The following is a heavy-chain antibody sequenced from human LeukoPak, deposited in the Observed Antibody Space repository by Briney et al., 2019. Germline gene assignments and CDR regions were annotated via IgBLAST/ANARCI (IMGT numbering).Heavy chain of an antibody. CDR2: IYYTGNS. CDR3: P. Sequence: PSQTLSLTCTVSGGSISTTGYYWSWIRQHPGKGLEWIGYIYYTGNSYYNPSLESRVTISVDTSKNQFSLKLNPDCAKTERGFDPWGQGTLVTVSS. CDR1: GGSISTTGYY. V-gene: IGHV4-31*03. D-gene: IGHD1-14*01. J-gene: IGHJ5*02.